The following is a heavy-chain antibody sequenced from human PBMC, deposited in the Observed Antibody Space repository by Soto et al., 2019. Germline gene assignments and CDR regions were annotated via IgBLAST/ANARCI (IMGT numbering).Heavy chain of an antibody. CDR3: ARVRLRGSGTTRISSAFDI. CDR2: IYYSGST. Sequence: PSETLSLTCTVSGGSISSSSYYWGWIRQPPGKGLEWIGSIYYSGSTYYDSSLKTRVTISVDTSKNQFSLKLSSVTAADTAVYYCARVRLRGSGTTRISSAFDIWGQGTMVTVSS. CDR1: GGSISSSSYY. J-gene: IGHJ3*02. V-gene: IGHV4-39*07. D-gene: IGHD3-10*01.